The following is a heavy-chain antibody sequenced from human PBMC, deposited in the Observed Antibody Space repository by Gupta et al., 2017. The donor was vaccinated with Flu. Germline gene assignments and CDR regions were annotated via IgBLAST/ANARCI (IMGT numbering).Heavy chain of an antibody. CDR2: INRDGSVI. CDR3: ARDVGSGDYDS. D-gene: IGHD4-17*01. CDR1: GFTRGDYW. J-gene: IGHJ5*01. Sequence: EVQLVESGGGLVQPGGALRLSCGASGFTRGDYWMSWVRQAPGKGPELVANINRDGSVINYMDFVRGRFTISRDNAKNAVYLQMNSLRVDDTAVYYCARDVGSGDYDSWGQGTLVTVSS. V-gene: IGHV3-7*01.